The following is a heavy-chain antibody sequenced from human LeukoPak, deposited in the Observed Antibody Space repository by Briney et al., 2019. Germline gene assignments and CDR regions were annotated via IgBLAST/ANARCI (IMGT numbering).Heavy chain of an antibody. V-gene: IGHV1-69*01. CDR2: IIPIFGTA. Sequence: SVKVSCKASGGTFSSYAISWVRQAPGQGLEWMGGIIPIFGTANYAQKFQGRVTITADESTSTAYMELSSLRSEDTAVYYCARVRRKWELPEFDPWGQGTLVTISS. J-gene: IGHJ5*02. D-gene: IGHD1-26*01. CDR3: ARVRRKWELPEFDP. CDR1: GGTFSSYA.